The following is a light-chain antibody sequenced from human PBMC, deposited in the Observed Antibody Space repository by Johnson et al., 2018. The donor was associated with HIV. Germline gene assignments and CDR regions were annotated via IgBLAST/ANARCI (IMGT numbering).Light chain of an antibody. CDR1: SSNIGNNY. CDR3: GTWDSHLRVGF. J-gene: IGLJ1*01. Sequence: QSVLTQPPSVSAAPGQKVTISCSGSSSNIGNNYISWYQQLPGRSPKLLIYDNNKRPSGIPDRFSGSKSGTSATLGITGLQTGDEADDYCGTWDSHLRVGFFGRGAKVTGL. CDR2: DNN. V-gene: IGLV1-51*01.